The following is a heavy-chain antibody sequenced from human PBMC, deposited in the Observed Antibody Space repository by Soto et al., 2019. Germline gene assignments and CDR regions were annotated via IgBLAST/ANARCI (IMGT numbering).Heavy chain of an antibody. V-gene: IGHV4-31*03. CDR2: IYYSGST. D-gene: IGHD3-22*01. J-gene: IGHJ4*02. CDR1: GGSISSGCSY. CDR3: AREALPGYYDSSAYYGH. Sequence: SETLSLTGPLSGGSISSGCSYWSGIRHHPGKSQEWIGYIYYSGSTYYNPCLAIRLTISVATSKNQFSLKRSSVTAADTAVYYCAREALPGYYDSSAYYGHWGQGTLVTVS.